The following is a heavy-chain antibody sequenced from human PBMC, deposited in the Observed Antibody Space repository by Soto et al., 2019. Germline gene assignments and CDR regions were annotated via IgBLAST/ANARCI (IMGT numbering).Heavy chain of an antibody. CDR2: IYYSGST. J-gene: IGHJ5*02. D-gene: IGHD3-16*01. CDR3: ARRGSDGGTGFDP. CDR1: GGSISSSSYY. V-gene: IGHV4-39*01. Sequence: SETLSLTCTASGGSISSSSYYWGWIRQPPGKGLEWIGSIYYSGSTYYNPSLKSRVTISVDTSKDQFSLKLSSVTAADTAVYYCARRGSDGGTGFDPWGQGTLVTVSS.